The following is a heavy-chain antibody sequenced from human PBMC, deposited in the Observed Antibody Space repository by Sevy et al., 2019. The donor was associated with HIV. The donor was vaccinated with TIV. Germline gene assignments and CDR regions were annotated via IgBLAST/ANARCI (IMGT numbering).Heavy chain of an antibody. CDR1: GFTFTEFV. D-gene: IGHD3-22*01. CDR2: INSGGGST. V-gene: IGHV3-23*01. J-gene: IGHJ4*02. Sequence: GGSLRLSCAASGFTFTEFVMSWVRQAPGKGLEWLSTINSGGGSTYYADSVKGRFTISRDNSQNKLDLQMNSLRAEDTAVYYCAKDVVGGYYDSSGYSDHWGQGTLVTVSS. CDR3: AKDVVGGYYDSSGYSDH.